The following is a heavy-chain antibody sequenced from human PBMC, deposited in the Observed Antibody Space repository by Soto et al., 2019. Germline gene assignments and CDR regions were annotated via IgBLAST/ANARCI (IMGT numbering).Heavy chain of an antibody. CDR3: ARNPRAAAFDI. CDR1: GFSLSTSGMC. Sequence: SGPTLVNPTQTLTLTCTFSGFSLSTSGMCVSWIRQPPGKALEWLARIDWDDDKYYSTSLKTRLTISKDTSKNQVVLTMTNLDPLDTATYYCARNPRAAAFDIWGQGTMVTVSS. V-gene: IGHV2-70*11. CDR2: IDWDDDK. J-gene: IGHJ3*02. D-gene: IGHD3-10*01.